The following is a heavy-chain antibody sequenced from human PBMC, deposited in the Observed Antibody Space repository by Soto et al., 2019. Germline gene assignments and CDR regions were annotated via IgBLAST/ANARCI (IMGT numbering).Heavy chain of an antibody. Sequence: PSETLSLTSTVSGASIRSSYWSWIRQPPGQGLEWLEYIHDSGSTRYNPSLNSRVTMSIDTSKNQISLKVSSVTAADTALYSCARSVTTYASPFDSWGHGTPGTVS. V-gene: IGHV4-59*01. CDR1: GASIRSSY. CDR2: IHDSGST. J-gene: IGHJ4*01. D-gene: IGHD3-22*01. CDR3: ARSVTTYASPFDS.